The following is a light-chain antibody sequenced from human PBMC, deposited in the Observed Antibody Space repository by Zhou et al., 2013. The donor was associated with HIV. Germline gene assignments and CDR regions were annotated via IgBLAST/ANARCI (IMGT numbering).Light chain of an antibody. V-gene: IGKV1-NL1*01. Sequence: DIQMTQSPSSLSAFVGDRVTISCRASEDISNSLAWFQRKAEGAPNLLLSATFRLENGVPSRFSGSGSGTDYNLTINSLQPEDFATYYCQQYYYTPPTFGQGPSWKSN. CDR3: QQYYYTPPT. J-gene: IGKJ2*01. CDR2: ATF. CDR1: EDISNS.